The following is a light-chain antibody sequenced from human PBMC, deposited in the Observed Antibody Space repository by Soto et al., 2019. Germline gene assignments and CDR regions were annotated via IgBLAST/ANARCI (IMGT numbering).Light chain of an antibody. Sequence: SLLTQPPPPSGPPGQSVTISSPGTSRAVGGYNYVSWYQQHPGKAPKLMIYEVSKRPSGVPDRFSGSKSGNTASLTVSGLQAEDEADYYCSSYAGSNNSPYVFGTGTKVTVL. J-gene: IGLJ1*01. V-gene: IGLV2-8*01. CDR3: SSYAGSNNSPYV. CDR1: SRAVGGYNY. CDR2: EVS.